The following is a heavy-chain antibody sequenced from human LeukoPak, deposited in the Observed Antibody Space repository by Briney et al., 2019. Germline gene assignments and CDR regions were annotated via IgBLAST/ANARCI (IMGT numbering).Heavy chain of an antibody. CDR1: GGSISSYY. D-gene: IGHD2-15*01. CDR2: IYTSGST. J-gene: IGHJ5*02. CDR3: ARDLGCSGGSCYWNWFDP. V-gene: IGHV4-4*07. Sequence: PSETLSPTCTVSGGSISSYYWSWIRQPAGKGLEWIGRIYTSGSTNYNPSLKSRVTMSVDTSKNQFSLKLSSVTAADTAVYYCARDLGCSGGSCYWNWFDPWGQGTLVTVSS.